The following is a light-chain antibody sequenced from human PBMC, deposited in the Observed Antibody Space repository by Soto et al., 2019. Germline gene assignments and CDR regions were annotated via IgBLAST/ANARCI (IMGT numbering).Light chain of an antibody. CDR1: QSVTTN. J-gene: IGKJ1*01. Sequence: EVVMTQSTAALSVSPGERATLSCMASQSVTTNMAWYQQKPGQAPRLLIYGASTRATSIPARFSGRWSGTECILTISSLQSEDVSVYYCQQYDDWPETLCQGTKVDIK. CDR3: QQYDDWPET. CDR2: GAS. V-gene: IGKV3-15*01.